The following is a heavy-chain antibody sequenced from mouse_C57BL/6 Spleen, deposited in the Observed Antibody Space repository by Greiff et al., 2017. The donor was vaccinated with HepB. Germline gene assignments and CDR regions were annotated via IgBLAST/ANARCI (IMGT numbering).Heavy chain of an antibody. Sequence: QVQLQQPGAELVMPGASVKLSCKASGYTFTSYWMHWVKQRPGQGLEWIGEIDPSDSHTNYNQKFKGKSTLTVDKSSSTAYMQLSSLTSEDSAVYYCARRVYGPYFDVWGTGTTVTVSS. J-gene: IGHJ1*03. CDR2: IDPSDSHT. CDR3: ARRVYGPYFDV. V-gene: IGHV1-69*01. CDR1: GYTFTSYW. D-gene: IGHD1-2*01.